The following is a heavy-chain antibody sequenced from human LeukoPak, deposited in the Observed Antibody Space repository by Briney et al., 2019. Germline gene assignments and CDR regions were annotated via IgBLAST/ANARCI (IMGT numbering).Heavy chain of an antibody. V-gene: IGHV3-7*01. CDR2: IKNDGSDK. Sequence: AGGSLRLSCEASGFSFSAAWMTWVRQAPGKGLEWVATIKNDGSDKYYVDSVKGRLTHPRDNAKNLVYLQMNSLRVEDTAVYYCVNLGYSDGGQGTLVTVSS. CDR1: GFSFSAAW. D-gene: IGHD5-12*01. J-gene: IGHJ4*02. CDR3: VNLGYSD.